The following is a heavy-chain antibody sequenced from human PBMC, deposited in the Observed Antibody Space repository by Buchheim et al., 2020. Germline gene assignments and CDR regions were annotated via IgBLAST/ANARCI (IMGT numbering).Heavy chain of an antibody. CDR3: TRSANFFRGMDV. CDR1: GFTFSSDW. CDR2: TNPDGSDT. J-gene: IGHJ6*02. D-gene: IGHD2-15*01. Sequence: EERLVESGGGLGQPGGSLRLSCAASGFTFSSDWMHWVRQAPGKGLVWVSRTNPDGSDTTYADSVKGRFTISRDNGRNKLYLPMNSLRGEDTAIYYCTRSANFFRGMDVWGQGTT. V-gene: IGHV3-74*01.